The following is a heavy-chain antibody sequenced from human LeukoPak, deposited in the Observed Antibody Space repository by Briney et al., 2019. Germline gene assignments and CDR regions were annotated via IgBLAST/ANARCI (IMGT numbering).Heavy chain of an antibody. CDR2: IYSGGDT. CDR3: ARDSIRYCSSTSCYTHFDY. J-gene: IGHJ4*02. CDR1: GFTVSNKY. D-gene: IGHD2-2*02. Sequence: GGSLRLSCAASGFTVSNKYISWVRQAPGKGLEWVSVIYSGGDTYHADSVEGRFSISRDNSKNTVYLRMNSLRAEDTAVYYCARDSIRYCSSTSCYTHFDYWGQGTLVTVSS. V-gene: IGHV3-66*01.